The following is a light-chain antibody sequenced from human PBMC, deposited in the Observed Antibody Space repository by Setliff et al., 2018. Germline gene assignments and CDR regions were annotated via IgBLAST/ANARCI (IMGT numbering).Light chain of an antibody. CDR1: SSDVGSYDL. CDR2: GAS. V-gene: IGLV2-14*03. J-gene: IGLJ1*01. CDR3: NAYASGTTYV. Sequence: QSALTQPASVSGSPGQSITISCSGTSSDVGSYDLVSWYQQHPGKAPKLIIYGASDRPSGVSSRFSGSKSGNTAYLTISGLQTEDEAEYYCNAYASGTTYVFGSGTKAPS.